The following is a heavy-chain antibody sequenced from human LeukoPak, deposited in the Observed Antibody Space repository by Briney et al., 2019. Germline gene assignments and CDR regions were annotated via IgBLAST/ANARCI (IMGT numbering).Heavy chain of an antibody. V-gene: IGHV4-39*01. CDR2: IYYSGST. D-gene: IGHD2-15*01. CDR1: GGSISSSSYY. J-gene: IGHJ3*01. Sequence: SETLSLTCTVSGGSISSSSYYWGWIRPPPGKGLEWIGSIYYSGSTYYNPSLKSRVTISVDTSKNQFSLKLSSVTAADTAVYYCARSVGAWDAFDVWGLGTMVTVSS. CDR3: ARSVGAWDAFDV.